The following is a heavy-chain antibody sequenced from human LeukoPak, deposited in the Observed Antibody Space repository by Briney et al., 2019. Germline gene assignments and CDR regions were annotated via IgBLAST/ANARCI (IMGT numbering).Heavy chain of an antibody. Sequence: ASVKVSCKASGYTFTGSYIHWVRQAPGQGLEWMGWINPDSGVTKYAQNFQGRVTMARDTSISTASMEMRSLKSDDTAVYYCARDFGSSSAWYEFDYWGQGTLVTVSS. CDR2: INPDSGVT. J-gene: IGHJ4*02. D-gene: IGHD6-19*01. CDR3: ARDFGSSSAWYEFDY. CDR1: GYTFTGSY. V-gene: IGHV1-2*02.